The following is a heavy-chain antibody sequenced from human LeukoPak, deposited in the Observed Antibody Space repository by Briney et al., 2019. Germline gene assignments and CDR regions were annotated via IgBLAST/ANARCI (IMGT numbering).Heavy chain of an antibody. D-gene: IGHD2-2*01. CDR3: AKATEYQLLFDAFDI. CDR1: GFTFSSYG. CDR2: IWYDGSNK. Sequence: GGSLRLSCAASGFTFSSYGMHWVRQAPGKGLEWVAVIWYDGSNKYYADSVKGRFTISRDNSKNTLYLQMNSLRAEDTAVYYCAKATEYQLLFDAFDIWGQGTMVTVSS. J-gene: IGHJ3*02. V-gene: IGHV3-33*06.